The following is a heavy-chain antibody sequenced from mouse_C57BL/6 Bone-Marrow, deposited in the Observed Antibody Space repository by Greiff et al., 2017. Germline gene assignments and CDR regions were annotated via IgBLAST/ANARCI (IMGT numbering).Heavy chain of an antibody. CDR2: IDPEDGEP. CDR3: ARRGFNYYGSSPASFAY. J-gene: IGHJ3*01. Sequence: VQLKQSGAELVKPGASVKLSCTASGFNIKDYYMHWVKQRTEQGLEWIGRIDPEDGEPKYAPKFQGKATITADTSSNTAYLQFSSLTSEDTAVYYCARRGFNYYGSSPASFAYWGQGTLVTVSA. V-gene: IGHV14-2*01. D-gene: IGHD1-1*01. CDR1: GFNIKDYY.